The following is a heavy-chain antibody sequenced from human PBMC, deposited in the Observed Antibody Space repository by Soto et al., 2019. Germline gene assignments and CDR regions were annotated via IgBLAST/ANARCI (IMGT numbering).Heavy chain of an antibody. CDR3: WAKQYLGTPLDT. CDR1: GFTFSNYW. J-gene: IGHJ5*01. CDR2: IKEDGSQT. V-gene: IGHV3-7*03. Sequence: PGGSLRLSCAASGFTFSNYWMSWVRQAPGKGLEWVANIKEDGSQTNYVDSVRGRFTISRDNAKNSLYLQMSSLRVDDTAVYYCWAKQYLGTPLDTRDPGTLVTVSS.